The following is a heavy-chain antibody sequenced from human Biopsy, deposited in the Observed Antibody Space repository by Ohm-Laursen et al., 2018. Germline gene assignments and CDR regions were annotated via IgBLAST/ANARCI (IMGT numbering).Heavy chain of an antibody. Sequence: SLRLSCAAAVFTFLTYAMNSVRQAPGKGPAWVAHIDVSDYNTYYANSVMGRFTISRDNSKQMVHLEINSLTAGDRAVYYCVKQWGGYNFDSWGQGTLVTVSS. V-gene: IGHV3-23*01. J-gene: IGHJ5*01. D-gene: IGHD1-14*01. CDR2: IDVSDYNT. CDR3: VKQWGGYNFDS. CDR1: VFTFLTYA.